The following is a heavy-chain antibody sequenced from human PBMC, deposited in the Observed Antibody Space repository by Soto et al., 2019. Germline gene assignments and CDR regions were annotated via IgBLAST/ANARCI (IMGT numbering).Heavy chain of an antibody. CDR2: ISGSGGST. D-gene: IGHD4-17*01. J-gene: IGHJ6*02. V-gene: IGHV3-23*01. CDR1: GFTFSSYA. Sequence: EVQLLESGGGLVQPGGSLRLSCAASGFTFSSYAMSWVRQAPGKGLEWVSAISGSGGSTYYADSVKGRFTISRDNSKNTLYVQMNSLRAEDTAVYYCAKVVTTVKYYYYYGMDVWGQGTTVTVSS. CDR3: AKVVTTVKYYYYYGMDV.